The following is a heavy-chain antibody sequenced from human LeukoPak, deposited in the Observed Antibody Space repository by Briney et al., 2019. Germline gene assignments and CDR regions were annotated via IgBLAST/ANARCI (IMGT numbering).Heavy chain of an antibody. Sequence: SETLSLTCAVYGGSFSGYYWSWIRQPPGRGLEWIGEINHSGSTNYNPSLKSRVTISVDTSKNQFSLKLSSVTAADTAVYYCARGRQQLVQLRSYYGMDVWGKGTTVTVSS. CDR3: ARGRQQLVQLRSYYGMDV. CDR1: GGSFSGYY. CDR2: INHSGST. J-gene: IGHJ6*04. D-gene: IGHD6-13*01. V-gene: IGHV4-34*01.